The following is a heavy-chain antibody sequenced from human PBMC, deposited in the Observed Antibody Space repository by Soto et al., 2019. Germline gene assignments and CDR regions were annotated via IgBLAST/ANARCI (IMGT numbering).Heavy chain of an antibody. CDR1: GFTFSTYS. V-gene: IGHV3-48*01. D-gene: IGHD3-3*01. Sequence: GGSLRLSCAASGFTFSTYSLSWVRQAPGKGLEWISYISGTGVNKHYAISVKGRFTVSRDNAERSLSLQMNSLRAEDTAVYYCARVYFDFWKGYPKSPIDYWGQGTLVTVSS. J-gene: IGHJ4*02. CDR2: ISGTGVNK. CDR3: ARVYFDFWKGYPKSPIDY.